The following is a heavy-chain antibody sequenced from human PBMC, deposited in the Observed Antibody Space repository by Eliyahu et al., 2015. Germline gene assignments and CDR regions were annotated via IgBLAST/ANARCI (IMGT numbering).Heavy chain of an antibody. CDR2: ISAYNGNT. Sequence: QVQLVQSGAEVKKPGASVKVSCKASGYTFTSYGISWVRQAPGQGLEWMGWISAYNGNTNYAQKLQGRVTMTTDTSTSTAYMELRSLRSDDTAVYYCARDLARYCSGGSCFPRYWGQGTLVTVSS. J-gene: IGHJ4*02. D-gene: IGHD2-15*01. CDR1: GYTFTSYG. V-gene: IGHV1-18*01. CDR3: ARDLARYCSGGSCFPRY.